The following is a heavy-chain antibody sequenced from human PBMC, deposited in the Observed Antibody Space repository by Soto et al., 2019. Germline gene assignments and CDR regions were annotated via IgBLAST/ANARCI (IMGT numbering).Heavy chain of an antibody. J-gene: IGHJ6*02. CDR1: GGTFSSYT. CDR3: ARDRVTMVRGVLTGFDYGMDV. Sequence: SVKVSCKASGGTFSSYTISWVRQAPGQGLEWMGRIIPILGIANYAQKFQGRVTITADKSTSTAYMELSSLRSEDTAVYYCARDRVTMVRGVLTGFDYGMDVWGQ. D-gene: IGHD3-10*01. CDR2: IIPILGIA. V-gene: IGHV1-69*04.